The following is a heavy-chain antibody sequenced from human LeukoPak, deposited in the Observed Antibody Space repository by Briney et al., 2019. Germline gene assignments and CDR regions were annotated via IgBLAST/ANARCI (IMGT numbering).Heavy chain of an antibody. V-gene: IGHV1-46*01. Sequence: EASVKVSCKAFGYTFTSNYMHWVRQAPGQGPEWVGVISPSGGSTTYAQKFQDRLTLTRDMSTSTDYLELSSLRSEDTAVYYCARDNSVRDEAWWFNPWGQGTLVTVSS. CDR1: GYTFTSNY. CDR2: ISPSGGST. CDR3: ARDNSVRDEAWWFNP. J-gene: IGHJ5*02. D-gene: IGHD5-24*01.